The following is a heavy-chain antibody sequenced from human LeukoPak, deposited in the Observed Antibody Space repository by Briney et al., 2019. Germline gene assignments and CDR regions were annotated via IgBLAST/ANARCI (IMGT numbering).Heavy chain of an antibody. J-gene: IGHJ4*02. CDR3: ARGNDYYDSSGYYY. D-gene: IGHD3-22*01. CDR2: ISSSSSYI. V-gene: IGHV3-21*01. Sequence: GGSLRLSCAASGFIFSNYYMHWVRQAPGKGLEWVSFISSSSSYIYYADSVKGRFTISRDNAKNSLYLQVNSLRAEDTAVYYCARGNDYYDSSGYYYWGQGTLVTVSS. CDR1: GFIFSNYY.